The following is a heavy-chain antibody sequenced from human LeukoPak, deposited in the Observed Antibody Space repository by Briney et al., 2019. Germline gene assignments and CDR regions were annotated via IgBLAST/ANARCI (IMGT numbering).Heavy chain of an antibody. CDR3: ARARYCSGGSCYDAFDI. Sequence: GGSLRLSCAASGFTVSSNYMSWVRQAPGKGLEWVSVIYSGGSTYYADSVKGRFTISRDNSKNTLYLQMNSLRAEGTAVYYCARARYCSGGSCYDAFDIWGQGTMITVSS. CDR2: IYSGGST. V-gene: IGHV3-66*01. D-gene: IGHD2-15*01. CDR1: GFTVSSNY. J-gene: IGHJ3*02.